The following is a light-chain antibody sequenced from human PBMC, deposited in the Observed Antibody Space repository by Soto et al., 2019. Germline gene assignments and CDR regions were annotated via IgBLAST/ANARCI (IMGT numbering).Light chain of an antibody. V-gene: IGKV3-20*01. Sequence: IVFTQSPGTLYLSPGERATLSCSASQGVSSTYLAWYQQKPGQAPRLLIYGASSRATGIPDRFSGSGSGTDFTLTISRLEPEDFAVYYCQQYGSSPPYSFGQGTKLEIK. CDR1: QGVSSTY. J-gene: IGKJ2*01. CDR2: GAS. CDR3: QQYGSSPPYS.